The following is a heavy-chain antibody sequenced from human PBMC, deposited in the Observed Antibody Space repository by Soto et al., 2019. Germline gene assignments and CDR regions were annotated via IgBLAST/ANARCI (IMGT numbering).Heavy chain of an antibody. D-gene: IGHD2-21*01. J-gene: IGHJ3*02. V-gene: IGHV4-34*01. Sequence: SETLSLTCAVFGGSFSGYYWNWIRQPPGKGLEWIGEINHSGSTNYYWSLKGRFTISRDNAKNTLYLQMNSLRAEDTAVYYCARGNIPLSDAFDIWGQGTMVTVS. CDR2: INHSGST. CDR1: GGSFSGYY. CDR3: ARGNIPLSDAFDI.